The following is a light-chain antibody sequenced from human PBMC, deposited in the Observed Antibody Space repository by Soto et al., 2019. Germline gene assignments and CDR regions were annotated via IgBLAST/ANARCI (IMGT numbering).Light chain of an antibody. V-gene: IGKV3-11*01. CDR3: QQDSNWPLT. CDR2: DAS. Sequence: EVVLTQSPATLSLSPGERASLSCRASQSVSGYLAWYQQRPGQAPRLLIFDASNRATVIPARFSASGSGTDFTLTISSLEPEDFAVYYCQQDSNWPLTFGGGTKVEIK. J-gene: IGKJ4*01. CDR1: QSVSGY.